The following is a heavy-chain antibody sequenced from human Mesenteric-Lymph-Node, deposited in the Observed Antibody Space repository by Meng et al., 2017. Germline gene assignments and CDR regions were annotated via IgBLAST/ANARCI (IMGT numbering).Heavy chain of an antibody. CDR3: ARGRTSGWYWYFDL. CDR2: INHSGST. CDR1: GGSFSGYY. J-gene: IGHJ2*01. Sequence: QVKLQQWGAGLLKPSETLSLTCAVYGGSFSGYYWSWIRQPPGKGLEWIGEINHSGSTNYNPSLKSRVTISVDTSKNQFSLKLSSVTAADTAVYYCARGRTSGWYWYFDLWGRGTLVTVSS. D-gene: IGHD6-25*01. V-gene: IGHV4-34*01.